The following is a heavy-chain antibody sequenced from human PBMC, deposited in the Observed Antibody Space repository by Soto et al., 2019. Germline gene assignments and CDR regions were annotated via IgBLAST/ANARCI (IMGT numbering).Heavy chain of an antibody. V-gene: IGHV1-69*06. D-gene: IGHD1-26*01. Sequence: SVKVSCKASGGTFSSYAISWVRQAPGQGPEWMGGIIPIFGTANYAQKFQGRVTITADKSTSTAYMELSSLRSEDTAVYYCARVNSGSPGYMDVWGQGTTVTVSS. J-gene: IGHJ6*02. CDR3: ARVNSGSPGYMDV. CDR1: GGTFSSYA. CDR2: IIPIFGTA.